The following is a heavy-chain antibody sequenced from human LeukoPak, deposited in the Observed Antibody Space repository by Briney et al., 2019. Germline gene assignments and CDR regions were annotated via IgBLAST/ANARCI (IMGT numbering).Heavy chain of an antibody. Sequence: SQTLSLTCTVSGSSIRSGNYYWSWIRQPAGKGLEWIGRIYTSGSTNYNPSLKSRVTISVDTSKNQFSLKLSSVTAADTAVYYCATNRYSGNTGHFQHWGQGTLVTVSS. CDR1: GSSIRSGNYY. V-gene: IGHV4-61*02. CDR2: IYTSGST. CDR3: ATNRYSGNTGHFQH. J-gene: IGHJ1*01. D-gene: IGHD5-12*01.